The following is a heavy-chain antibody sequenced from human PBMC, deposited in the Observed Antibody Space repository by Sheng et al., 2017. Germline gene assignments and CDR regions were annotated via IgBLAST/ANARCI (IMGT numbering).Heavy chain of an antibody. J-gene: IGHJ4*02. CDR1: GYSISSGYY. D-gene: IGHD4-17*01. V-gene: IGHV4-38-2*02. Sequence: QVQLQESGPGLVKPSETLSLTCAVSGYSISSGYYWGWIRQPPGKGLEWIGSIYHSGSTYYNPSLKSRVTISVDTSKNQFSLKLSSVTAADTAVYYCAREALVGYGDDYWGQGTLVTVSS. CDR2: IYHSGST. CDR3: AREALVGYGDDY.